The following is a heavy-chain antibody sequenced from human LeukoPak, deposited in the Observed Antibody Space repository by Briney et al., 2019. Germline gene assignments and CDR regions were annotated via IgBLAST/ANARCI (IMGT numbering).Heavy chain of an antibody. Sequence: GASLKISCKGSGSSFTSYWIGWVRQMPGKGLEWMGIIYPGDSDTRYSPSSQGQVTIPADKSISTAYLQWSSLKASDTAMYYCARKPYCSSTSCYGVYWFDPWGQGTLVTVSS. CDR2: IYPGDSDT. CDR3: ARKPYCSSTSCYGVYWFDP. J-gene: IGHJ5*02. V-gene: IGHV5-51*01. D-gene: IGHD2-2*01. CDR1: GSSFTSYW.